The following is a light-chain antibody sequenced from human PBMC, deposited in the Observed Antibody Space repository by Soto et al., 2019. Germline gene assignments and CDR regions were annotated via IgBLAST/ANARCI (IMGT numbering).Light chain of an antibody. CDR2: EVS. CDR3: SSYAGSNAVV. V-gene: IGLV2-8*01. Sequence: QSALTQPPSASGSPGQSVTMSCTGTSSDVGGYNYASWYQQHPGKAPKLMIYEVSKRPSGVPDRFSGSKSGNTASLTVSGLQAEDEADYYCSSYAGSNAVVFGGGTKLTVL. J-gene: IGLJ2*01. CDR1: SSDVGGYNY.